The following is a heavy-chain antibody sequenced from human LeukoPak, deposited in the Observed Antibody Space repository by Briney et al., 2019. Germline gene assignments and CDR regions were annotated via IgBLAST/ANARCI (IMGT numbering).Heavy chain of an antibody. D-gene: IGHD2-2*01. CDR1: GSPFTGYY. V-gene: IGHV1-2*02. J-gene: IGHJ4*02. Sequence: ASVKVSCKASGSPFTGYYLHWVRQAPGQGLEWMGWINPNSGFTNYAQKFHGRVTMTRDTAISTAYMELSRLRSDDTAVYYCARLADCSSSSCRSFDYWGQGTLVTVSS. CDR2: INPNSGFT. CDR3: ARLADCSSSSCRSFDY.